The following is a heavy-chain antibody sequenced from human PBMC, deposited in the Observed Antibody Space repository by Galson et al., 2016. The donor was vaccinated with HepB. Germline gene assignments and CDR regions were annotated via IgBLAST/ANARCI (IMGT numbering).Heavy chain of an antibody. Sequence: QSGAEVKKPGESLRISCKGSGYSFTNYWITWVRQMPGKGLEWMGTIDPSDSYTNYSPSFQGHVTISADKSISTAYLQWSSLKASDTAMYYCARRSGVAATDYYYYYRDVWGKGTTVTVSS. CDR2: IDPSDSYT. CDR1: GYSFTNYW. J-gene: IGHJ6*03. D-gene: IGHD2-15*01. CDR3: ARRSGVAATDYYYYYRDV. V-gene: IGHV5-10-1*01.